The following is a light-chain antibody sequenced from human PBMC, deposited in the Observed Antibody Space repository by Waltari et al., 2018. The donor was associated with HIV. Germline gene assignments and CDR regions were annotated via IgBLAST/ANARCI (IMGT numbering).Light chain of an antibody. CDR3: ATWEDSLSGPV. CDR2: RNS. V-gene: IGLV1-47*01. J-gene: IGLJ2*01. Sequence: QSVLTQPPSASGTPGQRVTISCSGSSSNIGTSYVYWYQQLPLTAPKLLISRNSQRPSGVLDRFSGAKSGSSASLAISGLRSEDEADYYCATWEDSLSGPVFGGGTKVTVL. CDR1: SSNIGTSY.